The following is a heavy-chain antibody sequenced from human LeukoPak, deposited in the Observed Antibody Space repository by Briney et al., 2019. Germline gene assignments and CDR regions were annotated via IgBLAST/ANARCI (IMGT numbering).Heavy chain of an antibody. CDR1: GGSFSGHY. V-gene: IGHV4-34*01. J-gene: IGHJ4*02. CDR3: ARFIVVVVAATRSVTSAFDY. CDR2: INHSGST. D-gene: IGHD2-15*01. Sequence: SEILSLTCAVYGGSFSGHYWTWIRQPPGKGLEWIGEINHSGSTNYNPSLKSRVTISVDTSKSQFSLKLSSVTAADTAVYYCARFIVVVVAATRSVTSAFDYWGQGTLVTVSS.